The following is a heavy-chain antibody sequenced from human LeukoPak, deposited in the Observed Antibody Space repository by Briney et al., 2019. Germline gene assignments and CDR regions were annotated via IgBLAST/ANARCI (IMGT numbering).Heavy chain of an antibody. J-gene: IGHJ4*02. D-gene: IGHD3-16*01. CDR1: GGSISSGGYY. CDR2: ISYSGSS. V-gene: IGHV4-31*03. Sequence: PSQTLSLTCTVSGGSISSGGYYWGWIRQHPRKGLEWIGHISYSGSSYYNPSLTSRLIISADTSKNQFSLRLSSVTAADTALYYCARVDSLGKFYWGQGTLVTVSS. CDR3: ARVDSLGKFY.